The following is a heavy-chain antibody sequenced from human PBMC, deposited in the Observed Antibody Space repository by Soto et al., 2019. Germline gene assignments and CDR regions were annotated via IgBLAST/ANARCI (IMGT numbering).Heavy chain of an antibody. Sequence: EVQLVESGGGLVQPGGSLRLSCADSGFSFSSYWMHWVRQGPGKGLVWVSRINTDGSSTNYADSVKGRFTISRDNAKNPLDLQMNSLRAEDTAVYSCARSPGGYYIDWGQGTMVTVSS. V-gene: IGHV3-74*01. CDR3: ARSPGGYYID. CDR1: GFSFSSYW. D-gene: IGHD3-9*01. CDR2: INTDGSST. J-gene: IGHJ3*01.